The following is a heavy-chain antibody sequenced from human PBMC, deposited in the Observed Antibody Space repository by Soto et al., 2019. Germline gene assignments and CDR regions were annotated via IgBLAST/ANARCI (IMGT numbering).Heavy chain of an antibody. CDR2: ISAYNGNT. D-gene: IGHD3-10*01. CDR1: GYMFVTYG. CDR3: ARDLDGSGSYYTDY. V-gene: IGHV1-18*01. Sequence: ASVKVSCKAAGYMFVTYGINWVRQAPGQGLEWMGWISAYNGNTKYAQNLQGRVTMTTAASTRTAYMEMRSLRSDDTAVYYCARDLDGSGSYYTDYWGPGTLDTVSS. J-gene: IGHJ4*02.